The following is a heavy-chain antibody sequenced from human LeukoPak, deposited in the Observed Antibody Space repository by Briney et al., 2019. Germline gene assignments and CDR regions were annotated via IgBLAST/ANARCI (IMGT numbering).Heavy chain of an antibody. Sequence: SETLSLTCTVAGGSISSYYWSWIRQPPGQGLEWIGEINHSGSTNYNPSLKSRVTISVDTSKNQFSLKLSSVTAADTAVYYCARQRAFDSWGQGTLVTVSS. CDR2: INHSGST. J-gene: IGHJ4*02. CDR1: GGSISSYY. CDR3: ARQRAFDS. V-gene: IGHV4-34*01.